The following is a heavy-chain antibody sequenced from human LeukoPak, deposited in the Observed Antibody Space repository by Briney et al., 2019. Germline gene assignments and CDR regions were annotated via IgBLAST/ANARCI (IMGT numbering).Heavy chain of an antibody. CDR3: ARDGLSGPYYYDSSGYYLGY. J-gene: IGHJ4*02. CDR1: GYTFTGYY. Sequence: ASVKVSCKASGYTFTGYYMHWVRQAPGQGLEWMGWINPNSGGTNYAQKFQGRVTMTRDTSIRTAYMELSRLRSDDTAVYYCARDGLSGPYYYDSSGYYLGYWGQGTLVTVSS. V-gene: IGHV1-2*02. D-gene: IGHD3-22*01. CDR2: INPNSGGT.